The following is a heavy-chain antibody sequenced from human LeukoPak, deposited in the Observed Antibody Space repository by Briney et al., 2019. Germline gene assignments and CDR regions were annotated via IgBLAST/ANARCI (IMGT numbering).Heavy chain of an antibody. CDR2: IIPIFGTA. Sequence: SVKVSCKASGGTFSSYAISWVRQAPGQGLEWMGGIIPIFGTANYAQKFQGRVTITADKSTSTAYMELSSLRSEDTAVYYCARGAGDRGVKERYYYYYMDVWGKGTTVTVSS. V-gene: IGHV1-69*06. CDR1: GGTFSSYA. CDR3: ARGAGDRGVKERYYYYYMDV. D-gene: IGHD3-10*01. J-gene: IGHJ6*03.